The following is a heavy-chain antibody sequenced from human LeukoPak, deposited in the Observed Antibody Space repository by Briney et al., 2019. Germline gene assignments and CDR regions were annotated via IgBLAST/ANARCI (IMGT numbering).Heavy chain of an antibody. V-gene: IGHV4-59*08. D-gene: IGHD5-24*01. CDR3: ARHTAEKYNWFDR. J-gene: IGHJ5*02. CDR1: GGSISNYY. Sequence: SETLSLTCTVSGGSISNYYWSWIRQSPGKGLEWIGYIYCSGSTNYNPSLKSRVTISVDTSKNQFSLKLSSVTAADTAVYYCARHTAEKYNWFDRWGQGTLATVSS. CDR2: IYCSGST.